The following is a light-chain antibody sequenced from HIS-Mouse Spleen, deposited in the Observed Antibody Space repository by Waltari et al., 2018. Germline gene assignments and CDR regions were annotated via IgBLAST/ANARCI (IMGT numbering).Light chain of an antibody. J-gene: IGLJ2*01. Sequence: SYELTQPPSVSVSPGQTARITCSGDALPKKYAYWYQQKSGQAPVLVIYEDSKRPSGIPERISGPSSGTMATLTISGAQVEEEADYYCYSTDSSGNHRVFGGGTKLTVL. V-gene: IGLV3-10*01. CDR3: YSTDSSGNHRV. CDR2: EDS. CDR1: ALPKKY.